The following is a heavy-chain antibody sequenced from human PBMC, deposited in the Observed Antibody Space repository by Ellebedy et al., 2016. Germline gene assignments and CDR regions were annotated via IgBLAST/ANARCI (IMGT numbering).Heavy chain of an antibody. Sequence: SETLSLTXTVSGGSISSYYWSWIRQPPGKGLEWIGYIYYSGSTNYNPSLRSRVTISVDTSKNQFSLKLSSVTAADTAIYYCARRYCGSSSCLRGKYFDSWGQGTLVTVSS. V-gene: IGHV4-59*01. CDR1: GGSISSYY. CDR3: ARRYCGSSSCLRGKYFDS. CDR2: IYYSGST. D-gene: IGHD2-2*01. J-gene: IGHJ4*02.